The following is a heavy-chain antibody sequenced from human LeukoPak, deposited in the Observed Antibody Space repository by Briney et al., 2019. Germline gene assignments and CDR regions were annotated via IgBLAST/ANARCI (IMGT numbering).Heavy chain of an antibody. V-gene: IGHV4-59*01. CDR2: IYYSGST. J-gene: IGHJ4*02. CDR1: GGSISSYC. CDR3: ARGVAAAGTGFDY. Sequence: SETLSLTCTVSGGSISSYCWSWIRQPPGKGLEWIGYIYYSGSTNYNPSLKSRVTISVDTSKNQFSLKLSSVTAADTAVYYCARGVAAAGTGFDYWGQGTLVTVSP. D-gene: IGHD6-13*01.